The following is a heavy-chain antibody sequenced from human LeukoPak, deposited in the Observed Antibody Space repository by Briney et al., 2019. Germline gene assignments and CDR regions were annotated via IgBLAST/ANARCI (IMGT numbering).Heavy chain of an antibody. V-gene: IGHV4-39*07. CDR1: GGSISSTNFF. Sequence: SETLSLTCTVSGGSISSTNFFWGWIRQPPGKGLEWIGIIYYSGSTYYNPSLKSRVTISVDTSKNQFSLKLSSVTAADTAIYYCARGFPRPGYNSAIGTIDYWGQGTLVTVSS. CDR2: IYYSGST. CDR3: ARGFPRPGYNSAIGTIDY. J-gene: IGHJ4*02. D-gene: IGHD6-25*01.